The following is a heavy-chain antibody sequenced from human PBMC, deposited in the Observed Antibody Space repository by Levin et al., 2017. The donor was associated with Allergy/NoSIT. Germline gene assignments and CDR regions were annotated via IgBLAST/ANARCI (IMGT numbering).Heavy chain of an antibody. J-gene: IGHJ6*03. Sequence: GGSLRLSCAASGFTFDDYAMHWVRQAPGKGLEWVSGISWNSGSIGYADSVKGRFTISRDNAKNSLYLQMNSLRAEDTALYYCAKDLGPLGGGGYYYMDVWGKGTTVTVSS. CDR1: GFTFDDYA. V-gene: IGHV3-9*01. CDR3: AKDLGPLGGGGYYYMDV. D-gene: IGHD2-15*01. CDR2: ISWNSGSI.